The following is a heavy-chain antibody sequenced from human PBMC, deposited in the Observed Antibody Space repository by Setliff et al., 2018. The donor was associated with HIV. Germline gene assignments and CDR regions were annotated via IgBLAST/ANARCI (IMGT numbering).Heavy chain of an antibody. D-gene: IGHD6-19*01. V-gene: IGHV4-39*01. CDR3: ARHWRGSGWSNWFDP. Sequence: SETLSLTCTVSGGSISSNNYYWGWSRQPPGKGLEWIGSFYYSGSTFYNPSLTSRHTISVDTSKNQFSLKLTSVTAADTAVYYCARHWRGSGWSNWFDPWGQGTLVTVSS. CDR2: FYYSGST. J-gene: IGHJ5*02. CDR1: GGSISSNNYY.